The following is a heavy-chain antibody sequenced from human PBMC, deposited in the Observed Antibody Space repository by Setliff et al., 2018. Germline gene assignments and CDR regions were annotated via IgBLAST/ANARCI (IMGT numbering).Heavy chain of an antibody. CDR3: AKSATAVFHFNF. D-gene: IGHD2-21*02. CDR1: GGTFSSNA. V-gene: IGHV1-69*10. Sequence: SVKVSCKTSGGTFSSNAISWVRQAPGQGLEWVGGIVPLLGVANSAKQFLGRVTIAADESTNTVYMALGGLKSDDTAVYYCAKSATAVFHFNFWGQGTLVTVSS. CDR2: IVPLLGVA. J-gene: IGHJ4*02.